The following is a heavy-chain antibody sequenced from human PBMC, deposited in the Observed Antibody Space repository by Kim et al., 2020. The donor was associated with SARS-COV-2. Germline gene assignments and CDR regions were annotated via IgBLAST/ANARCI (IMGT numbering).Heavy chain of an antibody. Sequence: SETLSLTCAVYGGSLSGYYWSWIRQPPGKGLEWIGEINHSGSTNYNPSLKSRVTISVDTSKNQFSLKLSSVTAADTAVYYCARRRAFDIWGQGTMVTVSS. CDR2: INHSGST. CDR1: GGSLSGYY. V-gene: IGHV4-34*01. J-gene: IGHJ3*02. CDR3: ARRRAFDI.